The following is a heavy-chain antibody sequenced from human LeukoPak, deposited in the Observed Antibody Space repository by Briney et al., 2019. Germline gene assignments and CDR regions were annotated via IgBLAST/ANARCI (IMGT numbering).Heavy chain of an antibody. J-gene: IGHJ6*02. V-gene: IGHV1-18*01. CDR1: GYTFTSYG. CDR2: ISAYNGNT. D-gene: IGHD6-19*01. CDR3: ARVLSSGWYYYYGMVV. Sequence: GASVKVSCKASGYTFTSYGISWVRQAPGQGLEWMGWISAYNGNTNYAQKLQGRVTMTTDTSTSTAYMELRSLRSDDTAVYYCARVLSSGWYYYYGMVVWGQGTTVTVSS.